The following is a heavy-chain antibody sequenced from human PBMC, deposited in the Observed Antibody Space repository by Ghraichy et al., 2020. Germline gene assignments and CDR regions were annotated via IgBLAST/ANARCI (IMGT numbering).Heavy chain of an antibody. CDR2: IRSKNYGGTI. Sequence: GGSLRLSCTGSGFTFGDSAMTWFRQPPGKGLEWVGFIRSKNYGGTIEYGASAQGRFTISRDDSKNVVYLQMNSLEVEDTGLYYCAKDERLISGRPGGVAPWGPGTLFIVPP. CDR3: AKDERLISGRPGGVAP. J-gene: IGHJ5*02. CDR1: GFTFGDSA. V-gene: IGHV3-49*03. D-gene: IGHD6-19*01.